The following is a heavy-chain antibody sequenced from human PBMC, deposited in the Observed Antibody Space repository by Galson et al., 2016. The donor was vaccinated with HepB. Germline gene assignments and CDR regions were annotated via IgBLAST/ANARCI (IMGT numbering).Heavy chain of an antibody. Sequence: SLRLSCAASGFTFSSYSMNWVRQAPGKGLEWVSSIISSSTYIHYADSGKGRFTISRDNAKNSLYLQMKSLRAEDTAVYYCASHYDILAGYFYGYYFDYWGQGTLVTVSS. CDR2: IISSSTYI. CDR3: ASHYDILAGYFYGYYFDY. D-gene: IGHD3-9*01. CDR1: GFTFSSYS. V-gene: IGHV3-21*01. J-gene: IGHJ4*02.